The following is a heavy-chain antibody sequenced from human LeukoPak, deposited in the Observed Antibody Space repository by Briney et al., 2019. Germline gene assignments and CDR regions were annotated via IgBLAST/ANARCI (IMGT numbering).Heavy chain of an antibody. CDR2: ISGSGYAI. J-gene: IGHJ4*02. Sequence: GGSLRLSCAASGFTFSDYHISWIRQAPGKGLEWVSHISGSGYAIYHADSVKGRFTISRDNAKNSLCLQMNNLRADDTAVYYCARLSGTYSRGGDYWGQGTLVTVSS. CDR1: GFTFSDYH. CDR3: ARLSGTYSRGGDY. D-gene: IGHD1-26*01. V-gene: IGHV3-11*01.